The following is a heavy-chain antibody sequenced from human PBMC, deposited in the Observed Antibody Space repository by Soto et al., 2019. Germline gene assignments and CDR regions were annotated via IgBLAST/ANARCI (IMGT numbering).Heavy chain of an antibody. CDR2: IYYSGSS. V-gene: IGHV4-59*11. CDR3: ARDNGNYDFDF. CDR1: GAFMRGHY. J-gene: IGHJ4*02. Sequence: QVQLQESGPGLVKPSETLSLTCTVSGAFMRGHYWNWLRQPPGQGLEWRGYIYYSGSSNYNPSLKSRVTISLDTSKSQFSLELRSVTAADTAFYYCARDNGNYDFDFWGQGTLVTVSS. D-gene: IGHD1-7*01.